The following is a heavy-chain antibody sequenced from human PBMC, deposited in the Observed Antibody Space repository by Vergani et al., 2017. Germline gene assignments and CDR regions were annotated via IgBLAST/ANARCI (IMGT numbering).Heavy chain of an antibody. D-gene: IGHD2-8*01. Sequence: QVQLQESGPGLVKPSQTLSLTCSVAGGSISSGSYYWSWLRPPAGKGLEWIGRIYTSGSTNYNPSLESRVPISVDTSKNKFSLNLSPVTAADTTVYYCARERLGVFAVWSQGTMVTVSS. J-gene: IGHJ3*01. CDR1: GGSISSGSYY. CDR3: ARERLGVFAV. CDR2: IYTSGST. V-gene: IGHV4-61*02.